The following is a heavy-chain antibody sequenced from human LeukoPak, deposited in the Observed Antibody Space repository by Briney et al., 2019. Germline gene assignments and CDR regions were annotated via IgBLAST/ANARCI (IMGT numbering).Heavy chain of an antibody. D-gene: IGHD3-10*01. V-gene: IGHV1-2*02. CDR2: INPDSGGT. CDR3: ARATNQWFGRNRYYFDY. CDR1: GYTFTGYY. J-gene: IGHJ4*02. Sequence: ASVKVSCKASGYTFTGYYIHWVRQAPGQGLEWMGWINPDSGGTNYAQKFQGRVTMTRDTSISTAYMELSRLRSDDTAVYYCARATNQWFGRNRYYFDYWGQGTLVTVSS.